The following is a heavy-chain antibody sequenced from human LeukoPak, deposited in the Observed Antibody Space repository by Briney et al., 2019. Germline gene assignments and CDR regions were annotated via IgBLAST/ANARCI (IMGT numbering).Heavy chain of an antibody. CDR3: ARRNIAVAASTFDY. V-gene: IGHV3-30*02. CDR2: IRYDGSNK. J-gene: IGHJ4*02. CDR1: GFTFSSYG. Sequence: GGSLRLSCAASGFTFSSYGMHWVRQAPGKGLEWVAFIRYDGSNKYYADSVKGRFTTSRDNSKNTLYLQMNSLRAEDTALYYRARRNIAVAASTFDYWGQGTLVTVSS. D-gene: IGHD6-19*01.